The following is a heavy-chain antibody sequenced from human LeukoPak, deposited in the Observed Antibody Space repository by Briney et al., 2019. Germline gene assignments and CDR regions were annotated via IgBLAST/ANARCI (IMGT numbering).Heavy chain of an antibody. CDR2: IKQDGSEK. CDR3: ATYRQVLLPFES. J-gene: IGHJ4*02. Sequence: PGGSLRLSCAASGFTFDDYGMTWVRQAPGKGLEWVANIKQDGSEKYYVDSVKGRFTISRDNSKSTLSLQMNSLRAEDTAIYYCATYRQVLLPFESWGQGTLVTVSS. D-gene: IGHD2-8*02. CDR1: GFTFDDYG. V-gene: IGHV3-7*03.